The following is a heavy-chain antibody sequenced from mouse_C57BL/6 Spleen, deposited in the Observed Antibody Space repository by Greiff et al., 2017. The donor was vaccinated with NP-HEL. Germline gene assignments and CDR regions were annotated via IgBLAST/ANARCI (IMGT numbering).Heavy chain of an antibody. CDR3: ARGIYYYGSSYYLDY. J-gene: IGHJ2*01. V-gene: IGHV1-54*01. Sequence: VQLQQSGAELVRPGTSVKVSCKASGYAFTNYWIEWVKQRPGQGLEWIGVINPGSGGTNYNEKFKGKATLTADKSSSTAYMQLSSLTSEDSAVYFCARGIYYYGSSYYLDYWGQGTTLTVSS. CDR1: GYAFTNYW. CDR2: INPGSGGT. D-gene: IGHD1-1*01.